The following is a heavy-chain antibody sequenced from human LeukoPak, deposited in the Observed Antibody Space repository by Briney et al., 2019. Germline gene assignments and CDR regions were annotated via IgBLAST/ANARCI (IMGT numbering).Heavy chain of an antibody. CDR3: ARSLGYCSSTSCSFDY. V-gene: IGHV1-18*01. J-gene: IGHJ4*02. CDR1: GYTFTSYG. Sequence: ASVKVSCKASGYTFTSYGISWVQQAPGQGLEWMGWISAYNGNTNYAQKLQGRVTMTTDTSTRTAYMELSSLRSDDTAVYYRARSLGYCSSTSCSFDYWGQGTLVTVSS. D-gene: IGHD2-2*01. CDR2: ISAYNGNT.